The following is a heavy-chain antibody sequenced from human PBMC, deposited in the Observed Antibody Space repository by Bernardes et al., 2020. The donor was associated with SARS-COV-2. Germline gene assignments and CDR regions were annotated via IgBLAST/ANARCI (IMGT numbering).Heavy chain of an antibody. CDR2: IDYSRST. V-gene: IGHV4-39*01. CDR1: GCSISSSSYY. Sequence: SETLSLTCTVSGCSISSSSYYWGWIRQPPGKELEWIGSIDYSRSTDYNASLKILITIAVDTSKNQFSLKLSSVTAADTAVYYCASSGYSSGWLGYYYGMDVWGQGTTVTVSS. J-gene: IGHJ6*02. D-gene: IGHD6-19*01. CDR3: ASSGYSSGWLGYYYGMDV.